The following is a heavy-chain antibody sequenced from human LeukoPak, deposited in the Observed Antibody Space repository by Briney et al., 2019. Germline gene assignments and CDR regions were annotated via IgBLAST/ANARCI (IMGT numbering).Heavy chain of an antibody. J-gene: IGHJ4*02. V-gene: IGHV3-23*01. D-gene: IGHD6-13*01. CDR1: GFTFSNYA. CDR3: AKSPAGSSWPSIDY. Sequence: GGSLRLSCEASGFTFSNYAMSWVRQAPGKGLECVSRISGSGGGTYYGDSVKGRFTVSRDNSKNTLYLQMNSLRAEDTAVYYCAKSPAGSSWPSIDYWGQGTLVTVSS. CDR2: ISGSGGGT.